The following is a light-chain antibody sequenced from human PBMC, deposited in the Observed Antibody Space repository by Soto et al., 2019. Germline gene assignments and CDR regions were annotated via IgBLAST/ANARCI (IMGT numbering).Light chain of an antibody. CDR1: QSIRYW. J-gene: IGKJ2*01. Sequence: DIQMNQSPSTLSASVGDRVTITCRASQSIRYWVAWYQHKPGKAPHLLIYTTSSLEGGVPSRFSGSGSGTEFTLTISGLQPDDFATYYCQQYKAYPYTFAQGTKVDIK. V-gene: IGKV1-5*03. CDR2: TTS. CDR3: QQYKAYPYT.